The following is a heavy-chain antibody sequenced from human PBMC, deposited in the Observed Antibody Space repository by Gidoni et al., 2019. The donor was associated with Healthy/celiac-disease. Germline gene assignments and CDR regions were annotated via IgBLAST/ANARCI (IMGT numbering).Heavy chain of an antibody. V-gene: IGHV3-48*02. CDR1: GFTLGSDS. CDR2: ISSSSRTI. J-gene: IGHJ5*02. Sequence: EVQLVEPGGGWVQPGGSLRLSCAASGFTLGSDSMNWVRQAYGKGLEGVSYISSSSRTIDYAGSVKGQFTISRDNAKNSLSLQMHSLRDEDPAVYYCARDPLGYDSSVYYPHWFDPWCQGTLVTVSS. D-gene: IGHD3-22*01. CDR3: ARDPLGYDSSVYYPHWFDP.